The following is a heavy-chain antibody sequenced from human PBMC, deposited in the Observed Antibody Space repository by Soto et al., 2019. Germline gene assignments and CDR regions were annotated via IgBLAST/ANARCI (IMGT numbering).Heavy chain of an antibody. CDR1: GGFVTSGSYY. V-gene: IGHV4-34*01. D-gene: IGHD1-1*01. CDR3: ARVERGTATTVVDAFDI. J-gene: IGHJ3*02. Sequence: QVQLQQWGAGLLKPSETLSLTCAVYGGFVTSGSYYWSWIRQPPGKGLEWIGEMSHSGGTHFNPSLEWRVTISVDTSKNQFTRKMSSVTAADTALYYCARVERGTATTVVDAFDIWGPGTMVTVSS. CDR2: MSHSGGT.